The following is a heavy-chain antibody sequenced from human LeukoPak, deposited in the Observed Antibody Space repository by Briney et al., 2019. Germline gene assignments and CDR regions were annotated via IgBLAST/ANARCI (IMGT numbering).Heavy chain of an antibody. CDR1: GFTFSNAW. D-gene: IGHD2-2*01. J-gene: IGHJ4*02. V-gene: IGHV3-15*01. CDR2: IKSKTDGGTT. Sequence: PGGSLRLSCAASGFTFSNAWMSWVRQAPGKGLEWVGRIKSKTDGGTTDYAAPVKGRFTISRDDSKNTPYLQMNSLKTEDTAVYYCTTEVLGCSSTSCYLAVAGKFDYWGQGTLVTVSS. CDR3: TTEVLGCSSTSCYLAVAGKFDY.